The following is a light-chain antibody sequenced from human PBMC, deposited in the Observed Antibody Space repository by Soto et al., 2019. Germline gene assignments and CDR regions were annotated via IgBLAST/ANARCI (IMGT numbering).Light chain of an antibody. V-gene: IGKV3-20*01. CDR1: QSVGTS. Sequence: EIVLTQSPVTLSLSPGERGTLSCRASQSVGTSLAWYQQKPGQAPRLLIYAASNRATGIPDRFSGSGSGTDFTLTISKLEPEDFAVYHCQQYGGSPRTFGQGTKVELK. J-gene: IGKJ1*01. CDR3: QQYGGSPRT. CDR2: AAS.